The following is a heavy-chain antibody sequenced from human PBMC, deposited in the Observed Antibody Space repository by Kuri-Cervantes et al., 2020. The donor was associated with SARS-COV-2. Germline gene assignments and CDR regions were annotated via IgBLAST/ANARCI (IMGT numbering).Heavy chain of an antibody. D-gene: IGHD2-2*02. CDR2: MNPNSGNT. V-gene: IGHV1-8*03. Sequence: ASVKVSCKASGYTFTSYDINWVRQATGQGLEWMGWMNPNSGNTGYAQKFQGRVTITRNTSISTAYMELSSLRSEDTAVYYCARGRGYCSSTSCYTVWYFDLWGRGTLVTVSS. CDR3: ARGRGYCSSTSCYTVWYFDL. J-gene: IGHJ2*01. CDR1: GYTFTSYD.